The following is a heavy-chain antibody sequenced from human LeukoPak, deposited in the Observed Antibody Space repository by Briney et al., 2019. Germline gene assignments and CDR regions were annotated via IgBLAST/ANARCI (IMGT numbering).Heavy chain of an antibody. CDR1: GYTFTGYY. V-gene: IGHV1-2*02. Sequence: ASVKVSCKASGYTFTGYYMHWVRQAPGQGLEWMGWINPNSGGTNYAQKFQGRVTMTRDMSISTAYMELSRLRSDDTAVYYCAREGYDILTGDRWFDPWGQGTLVTVSS. D-gene: IGHD3-9*01. CDR3: AREGYDILTGDRWFDP. CDR2: INPNSGGT. J-gene: IGHJ5*02.